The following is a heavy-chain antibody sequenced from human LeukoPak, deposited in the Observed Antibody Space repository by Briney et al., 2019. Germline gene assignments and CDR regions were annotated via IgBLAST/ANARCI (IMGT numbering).Heavy chain of an antibody. J-gene: IGHJ5*02. CDR3: ARDYSNPSGFDP. CDR2: IYYSGST. V-gene: IGHV4-31*03. D-gene: IGHD4-11*01. Sequence: PSETLSLTCTVSGGSIGTNNYYWSWIRQHPGKGLEWIGYIYYSGSTYYNPSLKSRVTISVDTSKNQFSLKLSSVTAADTAVYYCARDYSNPSGFDPWGQGTLVTVSS. CDR1: GGSIGTNNYY.